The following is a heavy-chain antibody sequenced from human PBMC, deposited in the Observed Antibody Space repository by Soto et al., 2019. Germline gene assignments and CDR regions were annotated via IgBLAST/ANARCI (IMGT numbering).Heavy chain of an antibody. CDR1: GFTFINHD. J-gene: IGHJ2*01. CDR3: ARKVLGSTTRPDYWDFDL. V-gene: IGHV3-23*01. Sequence: EVQLLESGGGLVQPGGSLRLSCVGSGFTFINHDMNWVRQAPGKGLEWVSGISGGGDRTFDADSVKDRFTISRDNSKNAVNLKMNSLRADDRAVYYCARKVLGSTTRPDYWDFDLWGRGTLVTVSS. CDR2: ISGGGDRT. D-gene: IGHD3-16*01.